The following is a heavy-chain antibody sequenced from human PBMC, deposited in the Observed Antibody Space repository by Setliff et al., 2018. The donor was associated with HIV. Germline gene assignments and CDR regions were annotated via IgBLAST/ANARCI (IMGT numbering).Heavy chain of an antibody. CDR2: IAGNAINT. D-gene: IGHD3-22*01. J-gene: IGHJ3*02. CDR1: GYTFNDYA. CDR3: AKGFYYDTGDGRVRAFDI. V-gene: IGHV3-23*01. Sequence: GGSLRLSCAASGYTFNDYAMSWVRQAPGKGLEWVSTIAGNAINTYHADSVKGRFTISRDNSKNTLSLQMSSLSAEDTAVYFCAKGFYYDTGDGRVRAFDIWGQGTMVTVSS.